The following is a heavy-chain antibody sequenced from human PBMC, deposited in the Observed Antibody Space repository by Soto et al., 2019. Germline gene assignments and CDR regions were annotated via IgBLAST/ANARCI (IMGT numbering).Heavy chain of an antibody. J-gene: IGHJ4*02. CDR2: VNPSGGHT. Sequence: QVQLMQSGAEVKKPGASVKVSCKASGDTFTDYYIHWVRQAPGQGLEWMGTVNPSGGHTTYAQHVLGRETLDGDTSTSKLDMELTSLTSDDTAIYYCARGGHVVVVTAALDYWGQGTLVTVSS. V-gene: IGHV1-46*01. CDR1: GDTFTDYY. D-gene: IGHD2-21*02. CDR3: ARGGHVVVVTAALDY.